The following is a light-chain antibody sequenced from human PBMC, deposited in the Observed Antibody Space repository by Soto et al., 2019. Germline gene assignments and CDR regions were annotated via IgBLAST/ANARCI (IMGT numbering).Light chain of an antibody. CDR1: QSVSSN. J-gene: IGKJ1*01. Sequence: EIVMTQSPATLSVSPGERATLSCRASQSVSSNLAWYQQKPGQAPRLLIYGASTRATGIPARFSGSGSGTEFTPTISSLQSEDFAVYYCQQYNNWPPERTFGQGTKV. CDR3: QQYNNWPPERT. CDR2: GAS. V-gene: IGKV3-15*01.